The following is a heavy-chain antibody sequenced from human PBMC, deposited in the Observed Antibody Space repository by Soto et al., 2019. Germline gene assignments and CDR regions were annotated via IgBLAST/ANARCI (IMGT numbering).Heavy chain of an antibody. CDR1: GDSVSSNNAI. CDR2: TYYRSKWHN. V-gene: IGHV6-1*01. D-gene: IGHD6-6*01. J-gene: IGHJ6*02. Sequence: SQTLSLICAISGDSVSSNNAIWYCIRQSPSRGLEWLGRTYYRSKWHNDYAVSVKSRITINPDTSKNQFSLQLNSVTPEDTAVYYCARSTRGSSSYFCYGMDVWGQGTTVTVSS. CDR3: ARSTRGSSSYFCYGMDV.